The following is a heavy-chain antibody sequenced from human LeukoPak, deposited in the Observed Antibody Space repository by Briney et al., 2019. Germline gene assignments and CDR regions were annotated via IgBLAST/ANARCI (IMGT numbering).Heavy chain of an antibody. CDR1: GFTVSSNY. D-gene: IGHD2-21*02. CDR3: ARVEGVTTDFDY. CDR2: IYYSGSN. J-gene: IGHJ4*02. Sequence: GSLRLSCAASGFTVSSNYMSWVRQPPGKGLEWIGTIYYSGSNYYNPSLNSRVSMSADTSKNQFSLRLYSVTAADTAVYFCARVEGVTTDFDYWGQGTLVTVSS. V-gene: IGHV4-39*07.